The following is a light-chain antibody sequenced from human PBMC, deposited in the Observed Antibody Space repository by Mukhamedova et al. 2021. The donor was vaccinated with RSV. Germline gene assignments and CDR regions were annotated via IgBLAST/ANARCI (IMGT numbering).Light chain of an antibody. Sequence: WYQRRVHGKAPSLLIYAVSNLQSGVSSRFSGGGSTTDFTLTISSLQPEDSATYYCQQSHRSPYTFGQGTKLGIK. V-gene: IGKV1-39*01. J-gene: IGKJ2*01. CDR3: QQSHRSPYT. CDR2: AVS.